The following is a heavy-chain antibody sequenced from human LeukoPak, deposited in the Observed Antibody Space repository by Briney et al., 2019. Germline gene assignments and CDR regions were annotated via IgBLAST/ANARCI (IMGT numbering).Heavy chain of an antibody. CDR3: ARDRGDPYSFDY. D-gene: IGHD2-21*01. CDR1: GYTFTVYY. J-gene: IGHJ4*02. CDR2: INPNSGGT. Sequence: ASVKVSCKASGYTFTVYYMHWVRQASGQGLEYMGWINPNSGGTNYAQKFQGRVTMTRDTSTTTAYMELSRLTSDDTAVYYCARDRGDPYSFDYWGQGTMVTVSS. V-gene: IGHV1-2*02.